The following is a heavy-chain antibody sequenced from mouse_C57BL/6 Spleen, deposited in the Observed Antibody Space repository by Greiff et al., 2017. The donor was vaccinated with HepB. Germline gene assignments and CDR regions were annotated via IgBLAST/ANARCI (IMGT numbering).Heavy chain of an antibody. CDR3: AWTLITTVVATNFDV. Sequence: EVQLVESGGGLVKPGGSLKLSCAASGFTFSDYGMHWVRQAPEKGLEWVAYISSGSSTIYYADTVKGRFTISRDNAKNTLFLQMTSLRSEDTAMYYCAWTLITTVVATNFDVWGTGTTVTVSS. CDR1: GFTFSDYG. J-gene: IGHJ1*03. D-gene: IGHD1-1*01. V-gene: IGHV5-17*01. CDR2: ISSGSSTI.